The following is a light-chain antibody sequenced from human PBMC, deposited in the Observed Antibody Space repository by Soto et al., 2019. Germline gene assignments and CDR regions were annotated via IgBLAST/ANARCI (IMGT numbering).Light chain of an antibody. Sequence: DLQRTQSPSSLSASLGGRVTITCRASQDISTWLAWYQQRPGKAPHLLIYDASRLQSGVPSRFSGSGSGTEFTLTVSSLQPDDFATYYCQHRVFGPGTKVDI. CDR3: QHRV. CDR2: DAS. CDR1: QDISTW. V-gene: IGKV1-5*01. J-gene: IGKJ3*01.